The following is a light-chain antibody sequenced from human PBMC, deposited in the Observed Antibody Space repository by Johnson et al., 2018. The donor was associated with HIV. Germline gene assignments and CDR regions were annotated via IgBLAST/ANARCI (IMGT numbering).Light chain of an antibody. CDR1: SSNIGNNY. V-gene: IGLV1-51*01. CDR2: DNN. J-gene: IGLJ1*01. CDR3: GTWDSSLSIFV. Sequence: QSVLTQPPSVSAAPGQNVTISCSGSSSNIGNNYVSWYQQLPGTAPELLIYDNNKRPSGIPDRFSGSKAGSSATLGIAGLPTGDEADYYCGTWDSSLSIFVFGTGTKVTVL.